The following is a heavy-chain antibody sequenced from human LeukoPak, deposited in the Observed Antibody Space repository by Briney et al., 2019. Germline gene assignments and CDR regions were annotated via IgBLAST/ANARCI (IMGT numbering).Heavy chain of an antibody. J-gene: IGHJ6*02. Sequence: ASVSVSCKASGGTFSIYAISWVRQAPGQGLEWMGGIIPIFGTANYAQKFQGRVTITADESTSTAYMELSSLRSEDTAVYYCARAQYYYYGMDVWGQGTTVTVSS. CDR1: GGTFSIYA. CDR2: IIPIFGTA. V-gene: IGHV1-69*13. CDR3: ARAQYYYYGMDV.